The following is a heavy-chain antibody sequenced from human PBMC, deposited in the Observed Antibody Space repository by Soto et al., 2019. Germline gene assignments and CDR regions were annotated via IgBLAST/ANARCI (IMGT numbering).Heavy chain of an antibody. CDR3: ARAGGIAAAGTAYYYGMDV. J-gene: IGHJ6*02. CDR1: GGSFSGYY. V-gene: IGHV4-34*01. D-gene: IGHD6-13*01. Sequence: QVQLQQWGAGLLKPSETLSLTCAVYGGSFSGYYWSWIRQPPGKGLEWIGEINHSGSTNYNPFLKSRVTISVDTSKNQFSLKLSSVTAADTAVYYCARAGGIAAAGTAYYYGMDVWGQGTTVTVSS. CDR2: INHSGST.